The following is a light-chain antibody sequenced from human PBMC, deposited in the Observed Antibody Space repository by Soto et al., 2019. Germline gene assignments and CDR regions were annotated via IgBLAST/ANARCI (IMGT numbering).Light chain of an antibody. Sequence: EIVMTQSPATLSVSPGERATLSCRASQSVSSNFAGYQQKPGQAPRLLIYGASTRATGIPARFSGSGSGTDFILTISSLQSEDFAVYYCQQYHKWPLTFGGGTKGEV. CDR1: QSVSSN. J-gene: IGKJ4*01. CDR3: QQYHKWPLT. V-gene: IGKV3-15*01. CDR2: GAS.